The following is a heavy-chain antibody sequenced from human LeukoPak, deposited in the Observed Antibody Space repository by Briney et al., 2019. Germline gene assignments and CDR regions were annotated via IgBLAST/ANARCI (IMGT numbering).Heavy chain of an antibody. J-gene: IGHJ4*02. CDR2: FGTA. CDR3: ARDLYDSSGYFVRGFDY. D-gene: IGHD3-22*01. V-gene: IGHV1-69*01. Sequence: FGTANYAQKFQGRVTITADESTSTAYMELSSLRSEDTAVYYCARDLYDSSGYFVRGFDYWGQGTLVTVSS.